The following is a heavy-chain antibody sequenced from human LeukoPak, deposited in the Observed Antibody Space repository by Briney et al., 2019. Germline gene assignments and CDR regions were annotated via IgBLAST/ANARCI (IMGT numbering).Heavy chain of an antibody. CDR1: AFTFSSYE. V-gene: IGHV3-48*03. J-gene: IGHJ4*02. Sequence: GGSLRLSCAASAFTFSSYEMNWVRQAPGKGLERVSYISSTGSNIYYSDSVKGRFTISRDNAKNSLYLQMNSVRAEDTAVYYCARGGRGYSFAQADYWGQGTLVTVSS. CDR3: ARGGRGYSFAQADY. D-gene: IGHD5-18*01. CDR2: ISSTGSNI.